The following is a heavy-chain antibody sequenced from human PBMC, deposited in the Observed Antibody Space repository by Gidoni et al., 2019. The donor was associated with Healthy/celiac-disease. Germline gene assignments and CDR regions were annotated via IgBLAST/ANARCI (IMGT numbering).Heavy chain of an antibody. CDR3: AKGGIWFGELSNAELGY. V-gene: IGHV3-23*04. D-gene: IGHD3-10*01. J-gene: IGHJ4*02. CDR2: ISGSGGST. Sequence: EVQLVESGGGLVQPGGSLRLSCAASGFTFSRHAMGWVRQAPGKGLEWVSAISGSGGSTYYADSVKGRFTISRDNSKNTLYLQMNSLRAEDTAVYYCAKGGIWFGELSNAELGYWGQGTLVTVSS. CDR1: GFTFSRHA.